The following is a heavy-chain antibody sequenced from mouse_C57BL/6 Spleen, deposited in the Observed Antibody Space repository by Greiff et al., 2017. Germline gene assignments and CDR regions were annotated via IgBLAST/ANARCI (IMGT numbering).Heavy chain of an antibody. CDR1: GYTFTSYW. D-gene: IGHD1-1*01. Sequence: QVQLQQPGTELVKPGASVKLSCKASGYTFTSYWMHWVKQRPGQGLEWIGNINPSNGGTNYNEKFKSKATLPVAKSSSTAYMQLSSLTSEDSAVYYCAQDRDYYYGSSYWYFDVWGTGTTVTVSS. V-gene: IGHV1-53*01. CDR2: INPSNGGT. J-gene: IGHJ1*03. CDR3: AQDRDYYYGSSYWYFDV.